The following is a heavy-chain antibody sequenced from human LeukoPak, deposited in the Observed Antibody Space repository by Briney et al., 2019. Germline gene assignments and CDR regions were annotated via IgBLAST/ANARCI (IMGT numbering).Heavy chain of an antibody. J-gene: IGHJ4*02. CDR2: INHSGST. CDR1: GGSFSGYY. CDR3: AGITMIVVVMKDY. V-gene: IGHV4-34*01. D-gene: IGHD3-22*01. Sequence: SETLSLTCAVYGGSFSGYYWSWIRQPPGKGLEWIGEINHSGSTNYNPSLKSRVTISVDTSKNQFSLKLSSVTAADTAVYYCAGITMIVVVMKDYWGQGTLVTVSS.